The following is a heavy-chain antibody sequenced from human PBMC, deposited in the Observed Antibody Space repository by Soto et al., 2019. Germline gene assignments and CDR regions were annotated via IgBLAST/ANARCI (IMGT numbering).Heavy chain of an antibody. Sequence: GASVKVSCKASAYTFGSYGLSWVRQAPGQGLEWMGWISAYNGNTNYAQKLQGRVTMTTDTSTSTAYMELRSLRSDDTAVYYCARSRGIVVAENWFDPWGQGTLVTVSS. CDR1: AYTFGSYG. CDR3: ARSRGIVVAENWFDP. V-gene: IGHV1-18*01. CDR2: ISAYNGNT. J-gene: IGHJ5*02. D-gene: IGHD2-2*01.